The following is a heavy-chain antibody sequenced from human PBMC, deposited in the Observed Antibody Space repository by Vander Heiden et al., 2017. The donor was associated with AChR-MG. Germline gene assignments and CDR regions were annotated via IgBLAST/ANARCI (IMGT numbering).Heavy chain of an antibody. CDR3: AKGPDYGDYRSFDY. CDR1: GFSFGSYG. D-gene: IGHD4-17*01. Sequence: QVQLVESGGGVVQPGGSLRLPCAASGFSFGSYGMHWVRQAPGKGLEWVAFIRYDGSNKYYADSVKGRFTISRDNSKNTLYLQMNSLRAEDTAVYYCAKGPDYGDYRSFDYWGQGTLVTVSS. J-gene: IGHJ4*02. CDR2: IRYDGSNK. V-gene: IGHV3-30*02.